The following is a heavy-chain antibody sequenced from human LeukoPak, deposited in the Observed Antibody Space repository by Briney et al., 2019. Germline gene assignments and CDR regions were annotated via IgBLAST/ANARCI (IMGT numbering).Heavy chain of an antibody. V-gene: IGHV3-23*01. D-gene: IGHD1-1*01. CDR1: GFTFNSYA. CDR2: ISDSGGST. J-gene: IGHJ4*02. Sequence: PGGSLRLSCAASGFTFNSYAMSWVRQAPGKGLEWVSAISDSGGSTYYADSVKGRFTISRDNSKNTLYLQMNSLRAEDTAVYYCANMGTGAHFDYWGQGTLVTVSS. CDR3: ANMGTGAHFDY.